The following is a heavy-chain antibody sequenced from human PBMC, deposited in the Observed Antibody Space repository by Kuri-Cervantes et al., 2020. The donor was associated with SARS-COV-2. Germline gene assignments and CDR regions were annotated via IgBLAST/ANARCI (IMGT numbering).Heavy chain of an antibody. CDR1: GFTFSSYW. D-gene: IGHD2-15*01. V-gene: IGHV3-74*01. CDR2: INSDGSTT. CDR3: ARISIWVVAATLFLAYYYYYGMDV. J-gene: IGHJ6*02. Sequence: GESLKISCAASGFTFSSYWMHWVRQAPGEGLVWVSRINSDGSTTSYADSVKGRFTISRDNAKNTLYLQMNSLRAEDTAVYYCARISIWVVAATLFLAYYYYYGMDVWGQGTTVTVSS.